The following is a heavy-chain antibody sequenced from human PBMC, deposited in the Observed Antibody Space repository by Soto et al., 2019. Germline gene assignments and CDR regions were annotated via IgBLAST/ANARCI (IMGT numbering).Heavy chain of an antibody. CDR2: IIPILGIA. D-gene: IGHD3-10*01. V-gene: IGHV1-69*02. Sequence: SVKVSCKASGGTFSSYTISCVRQAPGQGLEWMGRIIPILGIANYAQKFQGRVTITADKSTSTAYMELSSLRSEDTAVYYCASGLMVRGVVDYWGQGTLVTVSS. CDR3: ASGLMVRGVVDY. CDR1: GGTFSSYT. J-gene: IGHJ4*02.